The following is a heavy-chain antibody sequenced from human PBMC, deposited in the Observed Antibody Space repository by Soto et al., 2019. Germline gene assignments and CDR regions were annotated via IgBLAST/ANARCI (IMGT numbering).Heavy chain of an antibody. Sequence: VKVSCKASGGSFSNYAISWVRRAPGQGLEWMGAIIPIFGVPNYAQNFRGRVTITADDSTSTAYMELSSLTSEDTATYFCARDVDSGYESPNYNYYGMAVWGQGTTVTVSS. CDR2: IIPIFGVP. CDR1: GGSFSNYA. D-gene: IGHD5-12*01. V-gene: IGHV1-69*13. J-gene: IGHJ6*02. CDR3: ARDVDSGYESPNYNYYGMAV.